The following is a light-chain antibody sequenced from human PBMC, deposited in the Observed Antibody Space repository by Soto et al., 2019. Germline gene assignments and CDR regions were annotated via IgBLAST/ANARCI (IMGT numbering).Light chain of an antibody. CDR1: SSDVGGYNY. CDR3: SSYAGSSNV. Sequence: QSALTQPPSASGSPGQSVAISCTGTSSDVGGYNYVSWYQQHPGKAPTLMIYEVNKRPSGVPDRFSGSKSGNTASLTVSGIQAEDEADYYCSSYAGSSNVFGTGTKVTVL. J-gene: IGLJ1*01. CDR2: EVN. V-gene: IGLV2-8*01.